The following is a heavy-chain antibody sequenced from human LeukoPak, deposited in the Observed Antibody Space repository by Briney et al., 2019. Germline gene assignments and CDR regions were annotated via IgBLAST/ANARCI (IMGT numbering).Heavy chain of an antibody. CDR2: INMYTANP. CDR3: ARHDNDDDFDY. V-gene: IGHV7-4-1*02. J-gene: IGHJ4*02. Sequence: ASVKVSCKASGYTFTRYAINWLRQAPGQGLEWMGWINMYTANPAYAQGFTERFVFSLDTSVTAAYLQISNLKTEDTAVYYCARHDNDDDFDYWGQGTLVTVSS. CDR1: GYTFTRYA. D-gene: IGHD3-16*01.